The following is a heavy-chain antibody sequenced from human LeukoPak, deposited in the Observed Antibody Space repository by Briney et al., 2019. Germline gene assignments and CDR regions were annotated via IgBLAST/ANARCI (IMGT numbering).Heavy chain of an antibody. CDR2: INPNSGGT. J-gene: IGHJ4*02. Sequence: ASVKVSCKASGYTFSGHYIHWVRQAPGQGLEWMGWINPNSGGTNYAQKFQGRVTMTRDTSISTAYMELSRLRSDDTAVYYCARGGRTWIQLWLNYFDYWGQGTLVTVSS. CDR1: GYTFSGHY. CDR3: ARGGRTWIQLWLNYFDY. D-gene: IGHD5-18*01. V-gene: IGHV1-2*02.